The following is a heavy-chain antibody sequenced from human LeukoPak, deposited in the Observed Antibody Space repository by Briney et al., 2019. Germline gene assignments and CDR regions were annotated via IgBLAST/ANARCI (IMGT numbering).Heavy chain of an antibody. CDR2: NYNRGTT. CDR1: GGSISSYH. CDR3: AREKASAGPHFEH. V-gene: IGHV4-59*01. Sequence: PSETLSLTCSVSGGSISSYHWSWIRQPPGKGLDLIGYNYNRGTTNYNPSLKSPVTISVDRSKNQFSLSLTSVTAADTAVYYCAREKASAGPHFEHWGRGILVTVSS. J-gene: IGHJ5*02. D-gene: IGHD6-13*01.